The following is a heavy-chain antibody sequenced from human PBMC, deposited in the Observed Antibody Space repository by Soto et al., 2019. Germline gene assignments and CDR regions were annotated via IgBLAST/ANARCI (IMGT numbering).Heavy chain of an antibody. J-gene: IGHJ4*02. CDR3: ARSGSGWYMADY. V-gene: IGHV1-69*05. D-gene: IGHD6-19*01. CDR1: GGTFSSYA. CDR2: IIPSFGTA. Sequence: SVKVSCKASGGTFSSYAISWVRQAPGQGLEWMGGIIPSFGTANYAQKFQGRVTITRDTSASTAYMELSSLRSEDTAVYYCARSGSGWYMADYWGQGTLVTVSS.